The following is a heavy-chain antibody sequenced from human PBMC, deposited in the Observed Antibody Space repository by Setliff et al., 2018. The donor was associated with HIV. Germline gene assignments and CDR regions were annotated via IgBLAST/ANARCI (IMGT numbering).Heavy chain of an antibody. Sequence: PSETLSLTCSVSGASITSHNWSWIRQAAGKGLEWIGRIYSSGNTNYNPSLESRVTISVDTSKNQFSLKLSSVTAADTAVYYCAREEKLSAVAGTMYYYYAMDVWGQGTTVTVSS. CDR2: IYSSGNT. CDR1: GASITSHN. D-gene: IGHD6-19*01. V-gene: IGHV4-4*07. CDR3: AREEKLSAVAGTMYYYYAMDV. J-gene: IGHJ6*02.